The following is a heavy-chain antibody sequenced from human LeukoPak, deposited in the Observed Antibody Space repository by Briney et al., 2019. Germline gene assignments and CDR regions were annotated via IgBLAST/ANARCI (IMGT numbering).Heavy chain of an antibody. Sequence: PSETLSLTCTVSGGSISSYYWSWIRQPPGKGLEWIGYIYYSGSTYYNPSLKSRVTIAVDTSKNQFSLKLSSVTAADTAVYYCARVGRFLEWLLPYYFDYWGQGTLVTVSS. CDR2: IYYSGST. J-gene: IGHJ4*02. D-gene: IGHD3-3*01. CDR1: GGSISSYY. V-gene: IGHV4-59*08. CDR3: ARVGRFLEWLLPYYFDY.